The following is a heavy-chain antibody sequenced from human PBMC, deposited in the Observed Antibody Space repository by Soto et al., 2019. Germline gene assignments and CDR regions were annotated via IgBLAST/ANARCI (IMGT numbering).Heavy chain of an antibody. CDR2: IYYSGST. J-gene: IGHJ5*02. V-gene: IGHV4-39*01. CDR3: ARHGENDFWSGYYADNWFDP. D-gene: IGHD3-3*01. Sequence: SEALSLTCTVSGGSISSSSYYWGWIRQPPGKGLEWIGSIYYSGSTYYNPSLKSRVTISVDTSKNQFSLTLSSVTAADTAVYYCARHGENDFWSGYYADNWFDPWGQGTLVTVS. CDR1: GGSISSSSYY.